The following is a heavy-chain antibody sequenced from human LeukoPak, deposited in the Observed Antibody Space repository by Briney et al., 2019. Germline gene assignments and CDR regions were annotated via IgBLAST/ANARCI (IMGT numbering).Heavy chain of an antibody. J-gene: IGHJ4*02. CDR1: GYTFSNHG. Sequence: ASVKVSCKASGYTFSNHGISWVRQAPGQVLAWMGWISVDNGHTNYAQKVQGRVTMTADTSTSTAYMELRNLRSDDTAVYYCARCGYSSAWYCDVDDWGQGTLVTVSS. V-gene: IGHV1-18*01. CDR2: ISVDNGHT. CDR3: ARCGYSSAWYCDVDD. D-gene: IGHD6-19*01.